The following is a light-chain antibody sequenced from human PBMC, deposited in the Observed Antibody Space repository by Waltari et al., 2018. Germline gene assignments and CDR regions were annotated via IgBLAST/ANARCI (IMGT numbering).Light chain of an antibody. CDR3: MQGTHWPYT. J-gene: IGKJ2*01. CDR1: QRPVSSDGNIY. Sequence: DVVLTESPLSLPDPLGRPASIPCRSSQRPVSSDGNIYLNWFQQGPGQSPMRLIYKISSRDSGVPDRFSGSGSGTDFTLRISRVEAEDVGVYYCMQGTHWPYTFGQGTKLEIE. V-gene: IGKV2-30*01. CDR2: KIS.